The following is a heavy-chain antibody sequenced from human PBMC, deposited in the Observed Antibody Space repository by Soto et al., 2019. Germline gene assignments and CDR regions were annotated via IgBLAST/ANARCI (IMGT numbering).Heavy chain of an antibody. V-gene: IGHV3-21*01. D-gene: IGHD6-13*01. CDR2: ISSSSSYI. J-gene: IGHJ4*02. CDR1: GFTFSSYS. CDR3: ARDRLGIAAAGTMDY. Sequence: GGSLRLSCAASGFTFSSYSMNWVRQAPGKGLEWVSSISSSSSYIYYADSVKGRFTISRDNAKNSLYLQMNSLRAEDTAVYYCARDRLGIAAAGTMDYWGQGTLVTVSS.